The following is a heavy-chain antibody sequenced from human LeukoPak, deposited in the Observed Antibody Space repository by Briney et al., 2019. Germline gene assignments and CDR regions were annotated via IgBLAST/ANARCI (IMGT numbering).Heavy chain of an antibody. V-gene: IGHV3-30*18. Sequence: GGSLRLSCAASGFTFSSYGMHWVRQAPGKGLEWVAVISYDGSNKYYADSVKGRFTISRDNSKNTLYLQVNSLRAEDTAVYYCAKGVEMATIAAFDYWGQGTLVTVSS. CDR2: ISYDGSNK. CDR3: AKGVEMATIAAFDY. J-gene: IGHJ4*02. CDR1: GFTFSSYG. D-gene: IGHD5-24*01.